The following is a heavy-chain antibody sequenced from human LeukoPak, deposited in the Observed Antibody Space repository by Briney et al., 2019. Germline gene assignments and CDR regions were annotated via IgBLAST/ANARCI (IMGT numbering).Heavy chain of an antibody. Sequence: GRSLRLSCAASGFTFSSYGMHWVRQAPGKGLEWVAVIWYDGSNKYYADSVKGRFTISRDNSKNTLYLQMNSLRAEDTAVYYCARQTPTAYDIYYFDYWGQGTLVTVSS. D-gene: IGHD3-9*01. CDR1: GFTFSSYG. CDR2: IWYDGSNK. V-gene: IGHV3-33*01. J-gene: IGHJ4*02. CDR3: ARQTPTAYDIYYFDY.